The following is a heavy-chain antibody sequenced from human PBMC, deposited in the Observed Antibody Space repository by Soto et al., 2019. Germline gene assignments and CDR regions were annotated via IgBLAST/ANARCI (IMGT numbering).Heavy chain of an antibody. CDR3: ARSDILTGNGWYFDL. CDR2: IDPSDSYT. J-gene: IGHJ2*01. D-gene: IGHD3-9*01. CDR1: GYTFTSYW. V-gene: IGHV5-10-1*01. Sequence: EVQLVQSGAEVKKPGESLRISCRGSGYTFTSYWISWVRQMPGRGLEWMGRIDPSDSYTNNSPSFQGHVTISADKSISTAYLQWSSLKASDTAMYYCARSDILTGNGWYFDLWGRGTLVTVSS.